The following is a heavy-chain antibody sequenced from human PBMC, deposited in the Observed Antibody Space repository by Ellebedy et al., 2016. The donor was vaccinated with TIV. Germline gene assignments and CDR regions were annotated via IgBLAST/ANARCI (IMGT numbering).Heavy chain of an antibody. CDR3: TTADYYYYMDV. V-gene: IGHV3-15*01. CDR2: IKSKTDGGTT. J-gene: IGHJ6*03. Sequence: GESLKISCAASGFTFSNAWMSWVRQAPGKGLEWVGRIKSKTDGGTTDYAAPVKGRFTISRDDSKNTLYLQMNSLKTEDTAVYYCTTADYYYYMDVWGKGTTVTVSS. CDR1: GFTFSNAW.